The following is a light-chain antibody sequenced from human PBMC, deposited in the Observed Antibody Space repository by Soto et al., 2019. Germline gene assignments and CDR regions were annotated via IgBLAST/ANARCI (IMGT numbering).Light chain of an antibody. CDR3: AAWDDSLNGYV. V-gene: IGLV1-44*01. CDR2: TNY. CDR1: SSNIGSYA. Sequence: QSALTQPPSASGTPGQRVPISCSGSSSNIGSYAVNWYQQLPGTAPKLIIFTNYQRPSGVPDRFSGSKSGTSASLAISGLQSDDEADYYCAAWDDSLNGYVFGAGTKLTVL. J-gene: IGLJ1*01.